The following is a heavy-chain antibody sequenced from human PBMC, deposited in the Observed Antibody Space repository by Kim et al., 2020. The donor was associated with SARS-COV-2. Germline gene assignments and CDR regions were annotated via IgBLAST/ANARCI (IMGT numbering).Heavy chain of an antibody. J-gene: IGHJ6*02. V-gene: IGHV3-21*01. CDR2: ISSSSSYI. D-gene: IGHD6-13*01. Sequence: GGSLRLSCAASGFTFSSYSMNWVRQAPGKGLEWVSSISSSSSYIYYADSVKGRFTISRDNAKNSLYLQMNSLRAEDTAVYYCARGQLVPYYYGMDVWGQGTTVTVSS. CDR1: GFTFSSYS. CDR3: ARGQLVPYYYGMDV.